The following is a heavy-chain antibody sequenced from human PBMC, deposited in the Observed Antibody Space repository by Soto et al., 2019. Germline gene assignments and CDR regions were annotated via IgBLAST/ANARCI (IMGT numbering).Heavy chain of an antibody. V-gene: IGHV1-18*01. CDR2: ISAYNGNT. Sequence: ASVKVSCKASGYTFTSYGISWVRQAPGQGLEWMGWISAYNGNTNYAQKLQGRVTMTTDGSTSTAYMELRSLRSEDTAVYYCARDPYDFWSGYWDYWGQGTLVTVSS. J-gene: IGHJ4*02. CDR3: ARDPYDFWSGYWDY. CDR1: GYTFTSYG. D-gene: IGHD3-3*01.